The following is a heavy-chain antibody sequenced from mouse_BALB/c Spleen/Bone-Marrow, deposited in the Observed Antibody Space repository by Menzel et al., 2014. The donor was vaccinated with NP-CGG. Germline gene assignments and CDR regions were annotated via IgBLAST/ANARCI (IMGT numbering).Heavy chain of an antibody. CDR3: ARHFITTATGAMDY. Sequence: EAKLVESGGGLVKPGGSLKLSCAASGFTFSSYAMSWVRQTPEKRLEGVATISSGGSYTYYPDSVKGRFTISRDNAKNTLYLQMSSLRSEDTAMYYCARHFITTATGAMDYWGQGTSVTVSS. CDR2: ISSGGSYT. J-gene: IGHJ4*01. D-gene: IGHD1-2*01. V-gene: IGHV5-9-3*01. CDR1: GFTFSSYA.